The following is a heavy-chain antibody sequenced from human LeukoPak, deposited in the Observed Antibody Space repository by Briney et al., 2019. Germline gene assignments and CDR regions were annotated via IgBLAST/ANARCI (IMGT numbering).Heavy chain of an antibody. CDR3: ARDDGSGYYRFDQ. D-gene: IGHD3-22*01. CDR1: SGSVSHSSYH. CDR2: IYYSGNT. Sequence: SETLSLTCTVSSGSVSHSSYHWGWSRQAAGKGLGWIGSIYYSGNTYLNQSLKSRVSMSIHTPNNQFSLKLSSVTAADTAVYYCARDDGSGYYRFDQWGQGTLVTVSS. J-gene: IGHJ4*02. V-gene: IGHV4-39*02.